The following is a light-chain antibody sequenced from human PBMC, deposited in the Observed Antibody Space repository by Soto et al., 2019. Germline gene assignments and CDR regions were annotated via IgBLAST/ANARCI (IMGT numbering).Light chain of an antibody. Sequence: EIVLTQSPGTLSLSPGERATLSCRASQSVRSNYLAWYQRKPGQAPRLLIYGASTRATGIPDRFSGTGSGTDFTLTISRLEPEDFAVYYCQQDGGSPYTFGRGTKLEIK. J-gene: IGKJ2*01. CDR2: GAS. V-gene: IGKV3-20*01. CDR3: QQDGGSPYT. CDR1: QSVRSNY.